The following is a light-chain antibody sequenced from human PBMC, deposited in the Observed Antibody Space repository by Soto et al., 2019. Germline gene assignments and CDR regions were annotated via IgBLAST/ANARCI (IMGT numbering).Light chain of an antibody. J-gene: IGKJ4*01. CDR1: QGISSY. Sequence: DIQLTQSPSFLAASVGDRVTITCRASQGISSYLAWYQQKPGKAPKLLIYAASTLQSGVPSRFSGSGSGTECTLTISSLQPEDFATYSCQQLNSYPTLTFGGGTKVEIK. CDR3: QQLNSYPTLT. CDR2: AAS. V-gene: IGKV1-9*01.